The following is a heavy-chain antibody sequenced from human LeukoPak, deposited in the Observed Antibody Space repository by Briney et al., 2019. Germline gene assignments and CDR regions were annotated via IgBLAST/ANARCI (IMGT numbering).Heavy chain of an antibody. D-gene: IGHD1-26*01. V-gene: IGHV1-2*02. CDR1: GYTFTAYY. J-gene: IGHJ4*02. CDR3: ARQVEKSGSYFYFDY. Sequence: ASMQVSCKASGYTFTAYYMHWVRQAPGQELEWLGWINPDIGCATYEQKFQRSVTMTSDTSTSTAYMELNRLTSDDTAVYYCARQVEKSGSYFYFDYWGQGTLVTVSS. CDR2: INPDIGCA.